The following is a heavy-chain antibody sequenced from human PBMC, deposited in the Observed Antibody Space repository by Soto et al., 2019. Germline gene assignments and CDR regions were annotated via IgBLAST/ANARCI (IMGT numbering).Heavy chain of an antibody. D-gene: IGHD4-17*01. CDR2: ISGSGGTT. V-gene: IGHV3-23*01. CDR1: GFTFENYA. J-gene: IGHJ6*02. Sequence: GGSLRLSCVASGFTFENYAMSWVRQAPGKGLEWVSAISGSGGTTYYSDSVKGRFTISKDDSKSTVSLQLNSLRIDDTAIYYCARGGVYGTDHYYRGMDVWGQGRPVTVSS. CDR3: ARGGVYGTDHYYRGMDV.